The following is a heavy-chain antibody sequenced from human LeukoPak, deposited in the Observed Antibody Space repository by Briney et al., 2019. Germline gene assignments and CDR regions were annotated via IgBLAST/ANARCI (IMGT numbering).Heavy chain of an antibody. CDR1: EYTLTRYA. CDR3: ARGKMLTGYYIPGGQEHFDY. CDR2: INTNTGNP. Sequence: ASVKVSCKASEYTLTRYAMNWVRQAPGRGLEWMGWINTNTGNPTYAQRFTGRFVFSLDPSVSTAYLQISSLKTEDTAMYYCARGKMLTGYYIPGGQEHFDYWGQGALVTVSS. D-gene: IGHD3-9*01. V-gene: IGHV7-4-1*02. J-gene: IGHJ4*02.